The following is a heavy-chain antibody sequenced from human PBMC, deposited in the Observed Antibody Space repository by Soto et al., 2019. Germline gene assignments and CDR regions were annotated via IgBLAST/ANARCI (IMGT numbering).Heavy chain of an antibody. J-gene: IGHJ4*02. CDR3: ATFRGDGYNYY. V-gene: IGHV1-69*02. CDR2: IIPILGIA. D-gene: IGHD5-12*01. Sequence: QVQLVQSGAEVKKPGSSVKVSCKASGGTFSTYTVSWVRQAPGQGLEWMGRIIPILGIANYAQKFQGRVTITADKSTSTAYMELSSLRSEDTAVYYCATFRGDGYNYYWGQGTLDTVSS. CDR1: GGTFSTYT.